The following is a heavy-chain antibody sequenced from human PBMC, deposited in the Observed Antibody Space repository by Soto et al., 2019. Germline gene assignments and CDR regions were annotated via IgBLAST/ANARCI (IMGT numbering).Heavy chain of an antibody. CDR2: IVVGSGNT. CDR1: GYTFTSYG. D-gene: IGHD6-13*01. J-gene: IGHJ3*02. Sequence: ASVKVSCKASGYTFTSYGIIWVRQAPGQGLEWMGWIVVGSGNTNYAQKFQERVTITRDMSTSTAYMELSSLRSEDTAVYYCAAGGTTIAAAALDAFDIWGQGTMVTVSS. CDR3: AAGGTTIAAAALDAFDI. V-gene: IGHV1-58*02.